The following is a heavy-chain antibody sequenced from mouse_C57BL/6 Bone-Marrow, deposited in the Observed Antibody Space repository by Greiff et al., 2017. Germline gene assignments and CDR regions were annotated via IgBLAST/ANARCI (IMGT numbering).Heavy chain of an antibody. CDR1: GFTFTDYY. CDR3: ARYYYGSRPYYDAMDY. Sequence: EVKLMESGGGLVPPGGSLSLSCAASGFTFTDYYMSWVRQPPGQALEWFGFISTKANGYTTEYSASVKGRLTISRDNSHSILYLQMNGLGADDSATYYCARYYYGSRPYYDAMDYWGQGTSVTVS. D-gene: IGHD1-1*01. V-gene: IGHV7-3*01. CDR2: ISTKANGYTT. J-gene: IGHJ4*01.